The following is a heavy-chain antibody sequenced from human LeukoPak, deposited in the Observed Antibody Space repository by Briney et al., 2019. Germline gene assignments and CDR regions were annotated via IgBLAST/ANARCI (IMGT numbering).Heavy chain of an antibody. D-gene: IGHD4-17*01. CDR2: IYSSGSA. CDR1: GDSISRSSYY. CDR3: ARDHDYDPFDY. J-gene: IGHJ4*02. Sequence: SETLSLTCTVSGDSISRSSYYWGWLRQPPGKGLEWIGSIYSSGSAYYNPSLKSRVTLSVGTSKNHFSLKLTSVTAADTAVYYCARDHDYDPFDYWGRGSLVTVS. V-gene: IGHV4-39*07.